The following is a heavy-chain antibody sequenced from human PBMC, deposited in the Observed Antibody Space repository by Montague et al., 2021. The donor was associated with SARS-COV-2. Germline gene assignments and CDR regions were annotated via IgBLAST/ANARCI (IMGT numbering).Heavy chain of an antibody. CDR3: AGSPPGIAAARTVSAFDI. D-gene: IGHD6-13*01. Sequence: SETLSLTCTVYGGSISSSSYYWGWLRQLPGKGLEWNGSIYYSGSTYYNPSLKSPVTISVDTSKNQFSLKLSAVTAADTAVYYCAGSPPGIAAARTVSAFDIWGQGTMVTVSS. V-gene: IGHV4-39*01. J-gene: IGHJ3*02. CDR2: IYYSGST. CDR1: GGSISSSSYY.